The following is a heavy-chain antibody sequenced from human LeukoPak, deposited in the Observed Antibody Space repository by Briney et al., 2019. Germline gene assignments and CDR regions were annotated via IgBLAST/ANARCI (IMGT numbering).Heavy chain of an antibody. CDR3: AKFRYSSSSYFDY. CDR1: GFTFDDYA. Sequence: PGRSLRLSCAASGFTFDDYAMHWVRQAPGKGLEWVSGISWNSGSIGYADSVKGRFTISRDNSKNTLYLQMNSLRAEDTAVYYCAKFRYSSSSYFDYWGQGTLVTVSS. D-gene: IGHD6-6*01. CDR2: ISWNSGSI. V-gene: IGHV3-9*01. J-gene: IGHJ4*02.